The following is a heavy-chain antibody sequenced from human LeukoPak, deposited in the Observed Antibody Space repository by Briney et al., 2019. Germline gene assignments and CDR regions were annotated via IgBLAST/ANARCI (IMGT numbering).Heavy chain of an antibody. J-gene: IGHJ4*02. D-gene: IGHD1-26*01. CDR2: IKQDGSEK. Sequence: GGSLRLSCAASGFTFSSYWMSWVRQAPGNGPEWVGNIKQDGSEKNYVDSVKGRFTISRDNAKNSLYLQMNSLRAEDTAVYYCARRRGSYSYDYWGQGTLVTVSS. CDR1: GFTFSSYW. V-gene: IGHV3-7*01. CDR3: ARRRGSYSYDY.